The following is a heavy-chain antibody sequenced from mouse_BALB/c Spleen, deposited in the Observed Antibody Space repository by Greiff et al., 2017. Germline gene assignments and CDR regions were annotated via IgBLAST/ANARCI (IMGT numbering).Heavy chain of an antibody. Sequence: QVHVKQSGAELVRPGSSVKISCKASGYAFSSYWMNWVKQRPGQGLEWIGQIYPGDGDTNYNGKFKGKATLTADKSSSTAYMQLSSLTSEDSAFYFCARGWENAMDYWGQGTSVTVSS. D-gene: IGHD4-1*01. V-gene: IGHV1-80*01. CDR2: IYPGDGDT. CDR1: GYAFSSYW. CDR3: ARGWENAMDY. J-gene: IGHJ4*01.